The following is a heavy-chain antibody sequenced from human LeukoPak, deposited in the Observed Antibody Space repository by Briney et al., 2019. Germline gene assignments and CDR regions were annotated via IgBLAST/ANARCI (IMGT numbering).Heavy chain of an antibody. Sequence: SVKVSCKASGGTLSSYAISWVRQAAGQGLEWMGRIIPILGLANYAQKFQGRVTITADKSTSTASMELSSLRSEDTAVYYCARDKSGIAVRGPAHWFDPWGQGTLVTVSS. CDR3: ARDKSGIAVRGPAHWFDP. CDR1: GGTLSSYA. V-gene: IGHV1-69*04. J-gene: IGHJ5*02. D-gene: IGHD6-19*01. CDR2: IIPILGLA.